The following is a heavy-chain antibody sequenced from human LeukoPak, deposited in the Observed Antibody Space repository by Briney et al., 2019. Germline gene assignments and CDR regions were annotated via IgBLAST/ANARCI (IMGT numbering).Heavy chain of an antibody. D-gene: IGHD1-20*01. CDR1: GGSISSYY. CDR3: ARDLPNWNDDGVYYYCYMDV. J-gene: IGHJ6*03. V-gene: IGHV4-4*07. Sequence: SETLSLTCTVSGGSISSYYWSWIRQPAGKGLEWIGRIYTSGSTNYNPSLKSRVTMSVDTSKNQFSLKLSSVTAADTAVYYCARDLPNWNDDGVYYYCYMDVWGKGTTVTVSS. CDR2: IYTSGST.